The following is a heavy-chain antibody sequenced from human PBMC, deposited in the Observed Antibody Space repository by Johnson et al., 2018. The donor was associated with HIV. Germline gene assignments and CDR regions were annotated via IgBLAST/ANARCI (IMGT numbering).Heavy chain of an antibody. J-gene: IGHJ3*02. CDR1: GFTSTNCA. D-gene: IGHD3-22*01. Sequence: QVQLVESGGGVVQPGRSLRLSCAASGFTSTNCARHWVRQAPGISYDGSSTSYADSVKGRFTISRDNAKNTLYLQMNSLRAEDTAVYYCARQLKYYYDSSGYYYLSSAAFDIWGQGTMVTVSS. CDR3: ARQLKYYYDSSGYYYLSSAAFDI. V-gene: IGHV3-30*07. CDR2: ISYDGSST.